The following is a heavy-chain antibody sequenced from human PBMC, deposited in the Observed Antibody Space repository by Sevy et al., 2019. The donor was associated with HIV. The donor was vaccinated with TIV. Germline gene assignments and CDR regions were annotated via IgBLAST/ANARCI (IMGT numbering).Heavy chain of an antibody. D-gene: IGHD3-22*01. V-gene: IGHV3-30-3*01. CDR1: VFTFSSYA. Sequence: GGSLRLSCAASVFTFSSYAMHWVRQAPAKGLEWVGYISYDGSKKFYADSVRGRFTISRDSSGNTLFLQMNSLRAEDTAVYYCARDNENYYDSRGYHYLFDYWGQGTLVTVSS. CDR2: ISYDGSKK. CDR3: ARDNENYYDSRGYHYLFDY. J-gene: IGHJ4*02.